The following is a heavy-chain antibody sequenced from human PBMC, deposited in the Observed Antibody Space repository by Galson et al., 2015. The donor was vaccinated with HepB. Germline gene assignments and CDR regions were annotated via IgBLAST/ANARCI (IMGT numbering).Heavy chain of an antibody. Sequence: SLRLSCAASGFTFGDYAMSWFRQAPGKGLEWVGFIRSKAYGGTTEYAASVKGRFTISRDDSKSIAYLQMNSLKTEDTAVYYCTSAGNYPFNTAYYFDYWGQGTLVTVSS. D-gene: IGHD1-7*01. CDR3: TSAGNYPFNTAYYFDY. CDR2: IRSKAYGGTT. J-gene: IGHJ4*02. CDR1: GFTFGDYA. V-gene: IGHV3-49*03.